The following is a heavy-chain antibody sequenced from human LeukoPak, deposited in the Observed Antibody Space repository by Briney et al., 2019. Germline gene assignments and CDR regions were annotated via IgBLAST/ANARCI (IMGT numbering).Heavy chain of an antibody. CDR3: ARFWSGYLPDY. CDR2: ISTDNGDT. J-gene: IGHJ4*02. V-gene: IGHV1-18*01. Sequence: SVKVSCKPSGYSFTTYGIGWVRQAPGQGLEWMGLISTDNGDTNYAPNFQGRVAMTTDTSTSTAYMELRSLRSDDTAVYYCARFWSGYLPDYWGQGTLVTVSS. CDR1: GYSFTTYG. D-gene: IGHD3-3*01.